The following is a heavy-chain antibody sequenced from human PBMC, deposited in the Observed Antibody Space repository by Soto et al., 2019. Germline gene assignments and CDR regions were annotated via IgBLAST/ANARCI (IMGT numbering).Heavy chain of an antibody. CDR1: GGTFNNYL. CDR2: IIPIFGTP. J-gene: IGHJ4*02. Sequence: RASVKVSCKASGGTFNNYLINWVRQAPGQGLEWMAGIIPIFGTPNYAQKFQGRVTITADKSTSTAYMELSSLRSEDTAVYYCARGPGGSEVDYWGQGTLVTVPQ. V-gene: IGHV1-69*06. CDR3: ARGPGGSEVDY.